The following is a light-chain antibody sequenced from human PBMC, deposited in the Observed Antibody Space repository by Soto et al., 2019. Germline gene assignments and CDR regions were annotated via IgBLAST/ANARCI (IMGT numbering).Light chain of an antibody. CDR1: QAIRSNY. Sequence: ETALTQSPGTLSLSPGERATLSCRASQAIRSNYLAWYRQTPGQAPRLLIYGASNRATGIADRFSGSGSGIDFTLIISRLEPEDFALYYCQRYGSSPWTCGQGTKVEIK. J-gene: IGKJ1*01. CDR3: QRYGSSPWT. CDR2: GAS. V-gene: IGKV3-20*01.